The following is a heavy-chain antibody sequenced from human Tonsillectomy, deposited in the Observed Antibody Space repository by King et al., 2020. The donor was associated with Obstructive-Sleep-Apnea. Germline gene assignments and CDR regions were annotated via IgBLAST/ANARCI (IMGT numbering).Heavy chain of an antibody. CDR2: IYPGDSDT. CDR3: VRHCGLGGRSDY. V-gene: IGHV5-51*01. Sequence: QLAQSGGEVKEPGESLKISCQTSGYKFSNFWIGWVRQKPGEGLDWMGIIYPGDSDTRYSPSFQGRVTISADKSVNTVYLQWSSLKASDTALYYCVRHCGLGGRSDYWGQGTLGTVSS. D-gene: IGHD2-15*01. CDR1: GYKFSNFW. J-gene: IGHJ4*02.